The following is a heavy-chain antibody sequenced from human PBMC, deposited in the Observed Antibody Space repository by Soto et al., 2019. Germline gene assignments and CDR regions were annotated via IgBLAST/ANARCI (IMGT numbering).Heavy chain of an antibody. CDR3: ARQFVY. V-gene: IGHV3-30-3*01. J-gene: IGHJ4*02. Sequence: QVQLVESGGGVVQPGRSLRLSCAASGFTFSSYAMHWVRQAPGKGLEWVAVISYDGSNKYYADSVKGRFTISRDNSKNTLYLQMNSLRAEDTAVYYCARQFVYWGQGTLVTVSS. CDR2: ISYDGSNK. CDR1: GFTFSSYA.